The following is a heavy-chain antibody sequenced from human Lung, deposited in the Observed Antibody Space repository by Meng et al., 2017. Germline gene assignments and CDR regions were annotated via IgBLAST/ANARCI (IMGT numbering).Heavy chain of an antibody. CDR3: ARDKPPNDV. CDR2: MSFDGAQI. Sequence: VELWGLGGGVVQPGGSLRLSCAASGFTFNTYAMHWVRQAPGKGLEWVSLMSFDGAQIYYSDSVRGRFTISRDNSKNTLYLQMNSLRAEDTAVYYCARDKPPNDVWGRGTLVTVSS. CDR1: GFTFNTYA. V-gene: IGHV3-30*01. J-gene: IGHJ2*01.